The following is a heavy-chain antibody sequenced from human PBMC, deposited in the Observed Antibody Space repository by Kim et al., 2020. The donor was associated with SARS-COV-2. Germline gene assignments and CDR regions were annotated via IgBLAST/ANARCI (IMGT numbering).Heavy chain of an antibody. CDR1: GGSFSGYY. Sequence: SETLSLTCAVYGGSFSGYYWSWIRQPPGKGLEWIGEINHSGSTNYNPSLKSRVTISVDTSKNQFSLKLSSVTAAYTAVYYCAREEQQLVGYYYYYYMDV. CDR3: AREEQQLVGYYYYYYMDV. CDR2: INHSGST. V-gene: IGHV4-34*01. D-gene: IGHD6-13*01. J-gene: IGHJ6*03.